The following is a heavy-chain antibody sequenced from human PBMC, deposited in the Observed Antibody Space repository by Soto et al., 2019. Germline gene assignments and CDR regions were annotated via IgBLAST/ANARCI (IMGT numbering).Heavy chain of an antibody. D-gene: IGHD2-2*01. CDR1: GYTFNSYD. CDR2: MNPNSGNT. J-gene: IGHJ6*03. CDR3: ARGARYQLPNQGDYHYYYMDV. V-gene: IGHV1-8*01. Sequence: ASVKVSCKASGYTFNSYDINWVRQATGQGLEWMGRMNPNSGNTDYAERFQDRVSMTRDTSISTAYLELSSLTSEDTAVYYCARGARYQLPNQGDYHYYYMDVWGKGTTVTVSS.